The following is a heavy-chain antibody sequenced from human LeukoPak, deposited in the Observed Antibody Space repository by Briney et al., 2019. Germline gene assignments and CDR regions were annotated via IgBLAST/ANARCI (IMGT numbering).Heavy chain of an antibody. CDR3: ARDLSEKYSSDY. J-gene: IGHJ4*02. Sequence: PGGSLRLSCAASGFTFSRYAMHWARQAPGKGLEWVTFISFNGDTTYYADSVKGRFTISRDNSKRMVYLQMNSLRAEDTAVYHCARDLSEKYSSDYWGQGTLVSVSS. CDR1: GFTFSRYA. CDR2: ISFNGDTT. D-gene: IGHD2/OR15-2a*01. V-gene: IGHV3-30-3*01.